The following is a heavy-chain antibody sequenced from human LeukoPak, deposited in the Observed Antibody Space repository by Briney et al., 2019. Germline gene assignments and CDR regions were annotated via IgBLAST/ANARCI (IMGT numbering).Heavy chain of an antibody. CDR1: GYTFTSYG. D-gene: IGHD3-9*01. J-gene: IGHJ6*02. V-gene: IGHV1-18*01. CDR2: ISAYNGNT. Sequence: ASVKVSCKASGYTFTSYGISWVRQAPGQGLEWMGWISAYNGNTNYAQKLQGRVTMTTDTSTSTAYMELGSLRSDDTAVYYCARSHYDILTGYYTEYYYYGMDVWGQGTTVTVSS. CDR3: ARSHYDILTGYYTEYYYYGMDV.